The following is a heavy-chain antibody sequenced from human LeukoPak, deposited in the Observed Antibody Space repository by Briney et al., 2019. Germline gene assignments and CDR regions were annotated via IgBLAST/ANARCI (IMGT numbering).Heavy chain of an antibody. CDR2: IYYSGST. CDR1: GVSISSYY. CDR3: ARDLGSGNLDY. D-gene: IGHD2-15*01. Sequence: PSETLSLTCTVSGVSISSYYWSWIRQPPGKGLEWIGYIYYSGSTNYSPSLKSRVTISVDTSKNQFSLKLSSVTAADTAVYYCARDLGSGNLDYWGQGTLVTVSS. J-gene: IGHJ4*02. V-gene: IGHV4-4*08.